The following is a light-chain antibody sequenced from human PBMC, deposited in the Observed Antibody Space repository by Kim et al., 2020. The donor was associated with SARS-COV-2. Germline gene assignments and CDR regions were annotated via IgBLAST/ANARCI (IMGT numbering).Light chain of an antibody. CDR1: SSDVGQYNL. Sequence: SALTQPASVSGSPGQSITISCTGTSSDVGQYNLVFWYQQRPTKAPKVIIFVVTKRPSGISDRFSGSKSGNTASLTISRLQAEDEGDYYCCSYAVNFGVIFGGGTQLTVL. V-gene: IGLV2-23*02. J-gene: IGLJ2*01. CDR2: VVT. CDR3: CSYAVNFGVI.